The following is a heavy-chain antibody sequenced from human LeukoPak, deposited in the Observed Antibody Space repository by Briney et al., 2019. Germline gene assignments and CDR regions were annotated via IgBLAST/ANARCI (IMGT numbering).Heavy chain of an antibody. CDR1: GFTFSNSA. CDR3: ARVGSWDAFDI. V-gene: IGHV3-64*01. Sequence: GGSLRLSCAASGFTFSNSAMHWVRQAPGKGPEYVSAITTNGDRTYYANSVKGRFTISRDNSKNTLYLQMGSLRAEDMAVYYCARVGSWDAFDIWGQGTMVTVSS. CDR2: ITTNGDRT. D-gene: IGHD1-26*01. J-gene: IGHJ3*02.